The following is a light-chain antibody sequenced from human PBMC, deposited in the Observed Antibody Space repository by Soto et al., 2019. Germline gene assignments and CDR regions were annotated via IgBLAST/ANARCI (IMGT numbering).Light chain of an antibody. CDR3: SSYAGSNNFV. CDR1: SSDVVGYNY. J-gene: IGLJ1*01. CDR2: EVS. V-gene: IGLV2-8*01. Sequence: QSALTQPPSASGSPGQSVTISCTGTSSDVVGYNYVSWYQQHPGKAPKLMIYEVSKRPSGVPDRFSGSKSGNTASLTVSGLQAEDEADYNCSSYAGSNNFVFGTGTKLNVL.